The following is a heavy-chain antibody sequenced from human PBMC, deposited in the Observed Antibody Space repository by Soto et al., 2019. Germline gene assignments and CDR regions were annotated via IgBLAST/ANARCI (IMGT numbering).Heavy chain of an antibody. Sequence: PGGSLRLSCAASGFTFNNYGMHWVRQAPGKGLEWVAVISYDGRNKYYADSVKGRFTISRDNSKNTLYLQMNSLRAEDTAVYYCARDQPGYSYGYGLGYWGQGTLVTVSS. J-gene: IGHJ4*02. V-gene: IGHV3-30*03. D-gene: IGHD5-18*01. CDR3: ARDQPGYSYGYGLGY. CDR1: GFTFNNYG. CDR2: ISYDGRNK.